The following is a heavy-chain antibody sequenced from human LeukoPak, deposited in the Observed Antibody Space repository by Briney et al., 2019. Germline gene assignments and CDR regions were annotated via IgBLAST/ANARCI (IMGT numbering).Heavy chain of an antibody. CDR2: IYTSGST. J-gene: IGHJ1*01. Sequence: PSETLSLTCTVPVASITSYYWSWIRQPAGKGLEWIGRIYTSGSTNYNPSLKSRVTISVDKSKNQFSLKLSSVTAADTAVYYCARGRIAAALWGQGTLVTVSS. V-gene: IGHV4-4*07. CDR3: ARGRIAAAL. CDR1: VASITSYY. D-gene: IGHD6-13*01.